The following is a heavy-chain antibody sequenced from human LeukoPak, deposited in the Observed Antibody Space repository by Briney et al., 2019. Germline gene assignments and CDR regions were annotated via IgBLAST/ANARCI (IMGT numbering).Heavy chain of an antibody. CDR2: IIANSGGT. CDR3: AALDYYGSGSPFDY. Sequence: ASVKVSCKASGGTFSSYAISWVRQAPGQGLEWMGWIIANSGGTNYAQKLQGRVTMTTDTSTSTAYMELRSLRSDDTAVYYCAALDYYGSGSPFDYWGQGTLVTVSS. CDR1: GGTFSSYA. V-gene: IGHV1-18*01. J-gene: IGHJ4*02. D-gene: IGHD3-10*01.